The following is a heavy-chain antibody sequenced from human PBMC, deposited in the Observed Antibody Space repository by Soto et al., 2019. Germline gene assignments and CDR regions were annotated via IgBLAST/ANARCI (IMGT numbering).Heavy chain of an antibody. Sequence: ASVKVSCKASGYTFTGYYMHWVRQAPGQGLEWMGWINPNSGGTNYAQKFQGRVTMTRDTSISTAYMELSRLRSDDTAVYYCARVDGLTTPRYGMDVWGQGTTVTVSS. CDR2: INPNSGGT. CDR1: GYTFTGYY. V-gene: IGHV1-2*02. J-gene: IGHJ6*02. CDR3: ARVDGLTTPRYGMDV. D-gene: IGHD1-1*01.